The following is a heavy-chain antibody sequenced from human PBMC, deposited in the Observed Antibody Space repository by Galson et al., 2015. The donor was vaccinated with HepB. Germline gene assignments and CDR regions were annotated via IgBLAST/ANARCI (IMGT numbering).Heavy chain of an antibody. J-gene: IGHJ4*02. Sequence: SLRLSCAASGFTFSRYAMPWFRQAPGKGLEWVAVISYDGSNKYYADSVKGRFTISRENSKNTLYLQMNSLRAEDTAVYYCARDIAVAGTFDYWGQGTLVTVSS. CDR3: ARDIAVAGTFDY. CDR1: GFTFSRYA. V-gene: IGHV3-30-3*01. D-gene: IGHD6-19*01. CDR2: ISYDGSNK.